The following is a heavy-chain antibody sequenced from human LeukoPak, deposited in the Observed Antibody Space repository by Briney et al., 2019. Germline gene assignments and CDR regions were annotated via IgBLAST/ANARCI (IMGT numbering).Heavy chain of an antibody. V-gene: IGHV4-61*09. Sequence: SETLSLTCTVSGVSVSSASYYWSWIRQTAEKGLEWIGHIYISGSTNYNPSLRSRVTISVDTSKNQFSLKMSSVTAADTAVYYCARGITGIYGWFDPWGQGTLVTVSS. J-gene: IGHJ5*02. CDR1: GVSVSSASYY. CDR3: ARGITGIYGWFDP. CDR2: IYISGST. D-gene: IGHD5-12*01.